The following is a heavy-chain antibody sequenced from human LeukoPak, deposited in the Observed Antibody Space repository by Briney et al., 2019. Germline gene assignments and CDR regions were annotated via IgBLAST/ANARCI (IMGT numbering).Heavy chain of an antibody. Sequence: ASLKDSCKASGGTFSSYAISWVRQAPGQGLEWMGRISPILGIANYAQKFQGRVTITADKSTSTAYMELSSLRYEDTAVYYCARGETSGYWDDYGGQGTLVTVSS. CDR3: ARGETSGYWDDY. CDR2: ISPILGIA. D-gene: IGHD3-22*01. J-gene: IGHJ4*02. CDR1: GGTFSSYA. V-gene: IGHV1-69*04.